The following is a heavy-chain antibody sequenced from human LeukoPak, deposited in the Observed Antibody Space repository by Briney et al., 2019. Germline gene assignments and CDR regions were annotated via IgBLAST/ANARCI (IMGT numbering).Heavy chain of an antibody. CDR3: ARALPYYYGSGSPVGWFDP. CDR2: ISAYNGNT. D-gene: IGHD3-10*01. V-gene: IGHV1-18*01. CDR1: GYTFTSYG. J-gene: IGHJ5*02. Sequence: ASVKVSCKASGYTFTSYGISWVRQAPGQGLEWMGWISAYNGNTNYAQKLQGRVTMTTDTSTSTAYMELRSLRSDDTAVYYCARALPYYYGSGSPVGWFDPWGQGTLVTVSS.